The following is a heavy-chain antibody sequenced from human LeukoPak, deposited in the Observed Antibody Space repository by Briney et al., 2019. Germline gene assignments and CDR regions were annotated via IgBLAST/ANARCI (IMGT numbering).Heavy chain of an antibody. J-gene: IGHJ5*02. CDR1: GFTFSNYG. V-gene: IGHV3-23*01. Sequence: SGGTLRLSCAASGFTFSNYGMNWVRQAPGKGLEWVSALSSSGGSTYYADSVKGRFTISRDNSKNTLYLQMNSLRAEDTAVYYCTRTNLFQDDSGSPLPLVEWFDPWGQGTLVTVSS. D-gene: IGHD3-10*01. CDR3: TRTNLFQDDSGSPLPLVEWFDP. CDR2: LSSSGGST.